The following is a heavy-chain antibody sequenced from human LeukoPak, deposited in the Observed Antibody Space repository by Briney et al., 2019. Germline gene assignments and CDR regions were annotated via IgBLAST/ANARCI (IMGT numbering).Heavy chain of an antibody. CDR2: ISSSSSTI. CDR3: ARHDRCSSTSCYSLYYFDY. V-gene: IGHV3-48*01. J-gene: IGHJ4*02. CDR1: GFTFSSYS. D-gene: IGHD2-2*01. Sequence: PGGSLRLSCAASGFTFSSYSMNWVRQAPGKGLEWVSYISSSSSTIYYADSVKGRFTISRDNAKNSLYLQMNSLRAEDTAVYYCARHDRCSSTSCYSLYYFDYWGQGTLVTVSS.